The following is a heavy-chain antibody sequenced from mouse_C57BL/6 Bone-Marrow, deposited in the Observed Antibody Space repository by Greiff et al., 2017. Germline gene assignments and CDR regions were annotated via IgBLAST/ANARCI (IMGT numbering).Heavy chain of an antibody. Sequence: EVKLVESGGGLVQSGRSLRLSCATSGFTFSDFYMEWVRQAPGKGLEWIAASRNKANDYTTEYSASVKGRFIVSRDTSQSILYLQMNALRAEDTAIYYCARDLFITTPVPFAYWGQGTLVTVSA. V-gene: IGHV7-1*01. J-gene: IGHJ3*01. CDR1: GFTFSDFY. D-gene: IGHD1-1*01. CDR3: ARDLFITTPVPFAY. CDR2: SRNKANDYTT.